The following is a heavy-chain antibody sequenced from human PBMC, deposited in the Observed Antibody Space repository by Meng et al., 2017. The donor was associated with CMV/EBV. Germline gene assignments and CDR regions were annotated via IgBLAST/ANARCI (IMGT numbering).Heavy chain of an antibody. CDR2: IYYSGST. D-gene: IGHD3-3*01. CDR1: GGSISSGGYY. V-gene: IGHV4-61*08. J-gene: IGHJ6*02. Sequence: ESLKISCTVSGGSISSGGYYWSWIRQPPGKGLEWIGYIYYSGSTNYNPSLKSRVTISVDTSKNQFSLKLSSVTAADTAVYYCARVLRSGYYYYGMDVWGQGTTVTVSS. CDR3: ARVLRSGYYYYGMDV.